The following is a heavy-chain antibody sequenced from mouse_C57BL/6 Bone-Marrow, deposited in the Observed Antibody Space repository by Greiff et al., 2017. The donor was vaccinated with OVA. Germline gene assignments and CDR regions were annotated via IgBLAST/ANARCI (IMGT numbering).Heavy chain of an antibody. CDR2: ISSGGSYT. CDR1: GFTFSSYG. J-gene: IGHJ4*01. V-gene: IGHV5-6*01. Sequence: EVKLMESGGDLVKPGGSLKLSCAASGFTFSSYGMSWVRQTPDKRLEWVATISSGGSYTYYPDSVKGRFTISRDNAKNTLYLQMSSLKSEDTAMYYCARHYGSSWGDAMDYWGQGTSVTVSS. D-gene: IGHD1-1*01. CDR3: ARHYGSSWGDAMDY.